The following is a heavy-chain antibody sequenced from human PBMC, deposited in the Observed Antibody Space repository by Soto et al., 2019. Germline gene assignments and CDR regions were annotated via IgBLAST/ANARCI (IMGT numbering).Heavy chain of an antibody. V-gene: IGHV4-59*01. CDR2: IYYSGST. Sequence: PSETLSLTCTVSGGSISSYCWSWIRQPPGKGLEWIGYIYYSGSTNYNPSLKSRVTISVDTSKNQFSLKLSSVTAADTAIYYCATRITVFGLLIPPFDPWGQGTQVTVSS. CDR3: ATRITVFGLLIPPFDP. J-gene: IGHJ5*02. D-gene: IGHD3-3*01. CDR1: GGSISSYC.